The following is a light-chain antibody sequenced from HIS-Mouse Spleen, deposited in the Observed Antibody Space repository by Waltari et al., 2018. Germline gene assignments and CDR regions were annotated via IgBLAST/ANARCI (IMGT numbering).Light chain of an antibody. J-gene: IGLJ3*02. Sequence: QSALTQPPSLSGSPAPSLTIPSPGTSSDVGSYNLVSWYQQHPGKAPKLMIYEGSKRPSGVSNRFSGSKSGNTASLTISGLQAEDEADYYCCSYAGSSTLVFGGGTKLTVL. CDR3: CSYAGSSTLV. V-gene: IGLV2-23*01. CDR2: EGS. CDR1: SSDVGSYNL.